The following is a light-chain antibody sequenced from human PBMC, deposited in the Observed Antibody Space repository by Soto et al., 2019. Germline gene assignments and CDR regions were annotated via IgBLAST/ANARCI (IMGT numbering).Light chain of an antibody. Sequence: EIVMTQSPATLSVSPGERATLSCRASKSVSSNLAWYQQKPGQAPRLLIYGASTRATGIPARFSGSGSGTEFTLTISSLQSEDFAVYYCHQYNNWPLTFGGGTKVEIK. CDR1: KSVSSN. J-gene: IGKJ4*01. V-gene: IGKV3-15*01. CDR3: HQYNNWPLT. CDR2: GAS.